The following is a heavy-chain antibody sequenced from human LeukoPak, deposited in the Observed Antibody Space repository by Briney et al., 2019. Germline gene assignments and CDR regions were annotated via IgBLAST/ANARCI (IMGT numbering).Heavy chain of an antibody. J-gene: IGHJ6*03. V-gene: IGHV4-34*01. CDR3: ATRTLITIFGVAPRNYMDV. Sequence: SETLSLTCAVYGVSFSGYYWSWIRQPPGEGLEWIGEINHSGSTNYNPSLKSRVTISVDTSKNQFSLKLSSVTAADTAVYYCATRTLITIFGVAPRNYMDVWGKGTTVTVSS. CDR1: GVSFSGYY. CDR2: INHSGST. D-gene: IGHD3-3*01.